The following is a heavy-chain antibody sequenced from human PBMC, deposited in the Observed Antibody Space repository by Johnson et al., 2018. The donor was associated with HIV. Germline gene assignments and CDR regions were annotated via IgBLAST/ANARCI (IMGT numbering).Heavy chain of an antibody. CDR3: ARDPGWGAFDI. V-gene: IGHV3-7*03. Sequence: VQLVESGGGLVQRGGSLRLSCAASGVTFSSFWMSWVRQAPGKGLEWVANIKQDGSITYYADSVRGRFTISRDSAQNSLYLQMNTLRAEDTAIYYCARDPGWGAFDIWGQGTVVTVSS. CDR2: IKQDGSIT. D-gene: IGHD3-16*01. J-gene: IGHJ3*02. CDR1: GVTFSSFW.